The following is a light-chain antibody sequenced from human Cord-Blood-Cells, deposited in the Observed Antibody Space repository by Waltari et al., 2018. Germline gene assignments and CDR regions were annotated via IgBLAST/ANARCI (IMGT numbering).Light chain of an antibody. V-gene: IGLV1-44*01. Sequence: QYVLPQPPSASGTPGQRVTVYCSESCCNIGGANVNLYHQLPGTAPKLLIYSNNPRPSGVPDRFSGSKSGTSASLAISGLQSEDEADYYCAAWDDSLKGVFGGGTKLTVL. J-gene: IGLJ3*02. CDR2: SNN. CDR3: AAWDDSLKGV. CDR1: CCNIGGAN.